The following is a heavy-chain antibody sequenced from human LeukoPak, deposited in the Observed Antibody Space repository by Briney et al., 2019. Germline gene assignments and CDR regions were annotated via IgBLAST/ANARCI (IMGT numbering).Heavy chain of an antibody. CDR1: GFTFSDYN. D-gene: IGHD3-10*01. Sequence: GGSLRLSCAASGFTFSDYNMRWIRQAPGKGLEWVSSISRSGSTKYYADSVKGRFTISRDNSKNTLYLQMNSLRAEDTAVYYCAKRGPGSPQSGKYYFDYWGQGTLVTVSS. V-gene: IGHV3-11*01. CDR2: ISRSGSTK. J-gene: IGHJ4*02. CDR3: AKRGPGSPQSGKYYFDY.